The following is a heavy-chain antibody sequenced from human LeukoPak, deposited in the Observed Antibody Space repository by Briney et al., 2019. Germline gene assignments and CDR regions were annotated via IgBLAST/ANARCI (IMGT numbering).Heavy chain of an antibody. Sequence: GGSLRLSCAASGLTVSTNYMTWVRQAPGKGLEWVSIIHSDGSTYYADSVKGRFTISRDSYKNTLYLQMNSLRGEDTAMYYCARDLDYFDSSGSHRRRNYFDYWGQGTLVTVSS. J-gene: IGHJ4*02. D-gene: IGHD3-22*01. V-gene: IGHV3-53*01. CDR3: ARDLDYFDSSGSHRRRNYFDY. CDR1: GLTVSTNY. CDR2: IHSDGST.